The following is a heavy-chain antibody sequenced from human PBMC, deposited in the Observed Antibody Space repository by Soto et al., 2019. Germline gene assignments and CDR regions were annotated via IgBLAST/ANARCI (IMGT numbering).Heavy chain of an antibody. CDR3: ARGRYSSSPGDY. CDR2: ISAYNGNT. V-gene: IGHV1-18*01. Sequence: ASVKVSCKASGSTFTSYGIRLLRQAPGQGLEWMGWISAYNGNTNYAQKLQGRVTMTTDTSTSTAYMELRSLRSDDTAVYYCARGRYSSSPGDYWGQGTLVTVSS. J-gene: IGHJ4*02. CDR1: GSTFTSYG. D-gene: IGHD6-6*01.